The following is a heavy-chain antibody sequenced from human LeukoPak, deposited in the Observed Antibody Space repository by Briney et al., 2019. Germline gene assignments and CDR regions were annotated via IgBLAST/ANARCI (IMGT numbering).Heavy chain of an antibody. CDR1: GFTFSSYA. J-gene: IGHJ4*02. CDR3: AKDLMTPYYFDY. V-gene: IGHV3-23*01. D-gene: IGHD2-15*01. CDR2: ISGSGGST. Sequence: GGSLRLSCAASGFTFSSYAMSWVRQAPGKGLEWVSAISGSGGSTHYADSVKGRFTFSRDNSKNTLYLQMNSLRAEDTAVYYCAKDLMTPYYFDYWGQGTLVTVSS.